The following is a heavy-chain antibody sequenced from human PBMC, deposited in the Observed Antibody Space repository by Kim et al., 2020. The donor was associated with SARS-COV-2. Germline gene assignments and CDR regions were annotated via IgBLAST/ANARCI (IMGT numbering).Heavy chain of an antibody. Sequence: ASVKVSCKASGYTFTSYAMNWVRQAPGQGLEWMGWINTNTGNPTYAQGFTGRFVFSLDTSVSTAYLQISSLKAEDTAVYYCARDSRVYGSGREYGMDVWGQGTTVTVSS. CDR1: GYTFTSYA. J-gene: IGHJ6*02. V-gene: IGHV7-4-1*02. CDR2: INTNTGNP. CDR3: ARDSRVYGSGREYGMDV. D-gene: IGHD3-10*01.